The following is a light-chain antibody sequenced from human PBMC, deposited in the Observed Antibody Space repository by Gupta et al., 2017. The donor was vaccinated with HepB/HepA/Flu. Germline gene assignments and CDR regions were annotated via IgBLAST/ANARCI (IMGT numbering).Light chain of an antibody. CDR2: SAS. CDR1: PTTHQH. V-gene: IGKV1-39*01. J-gene: IGKJ1*01. Sequence: DIQMTQSPPSLSASVGDRVTIACRTSPTTHQHLNWYQQKPGKTPQLLIKSASSLQRGLPSKFSGSGYGTAFTLTISNLQPEDSATYYCQKTYATPRAFVQGTRVETK. CDR3: QKTYATPRA.